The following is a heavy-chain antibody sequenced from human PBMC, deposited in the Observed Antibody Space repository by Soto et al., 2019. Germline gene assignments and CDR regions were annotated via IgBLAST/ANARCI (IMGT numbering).Heavy chain of an antibody. D-gene: IGHD2-8*02. CDR3: ARDWWGDA. CDR1: GFDFTGYY. J-gene: IGHJ6*02. CDR2: INPNGGGT. Sequence: QVQLVQSGAEVKKPGASVKVSCKASGFDFTGYYFHWVRQAPGQGLEWMGWINPNGGGTNFAQKFQGRVTMTRDTSISTVYIELRSLRLDDTAVYYCARDWWGDAWGQGTPVTVTS. V-gene: IGHV1-2*02.